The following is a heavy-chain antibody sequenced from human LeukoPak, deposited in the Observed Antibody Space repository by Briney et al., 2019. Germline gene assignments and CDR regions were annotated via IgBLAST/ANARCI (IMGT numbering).Heavy chain of an antibody. CDR3: AKDELGGGDRGGPDY. D-gene: IGHD2-21*02. V-gene: IGHV3-43*02. CDR1: GFTLDDYA. J-gene: IGHJ4*02. Sequence: PGGSLRLSCAPSGFTLDDYAMHWVRQAPRKGLEWVSLISGDGGSTYYADSVKGRFNISRDNSKNSLYLQMNSLRTEDTALYYCAKDELGGGDRGGPDYWGQETLVTVSS. CDR2: ISGDGGST.